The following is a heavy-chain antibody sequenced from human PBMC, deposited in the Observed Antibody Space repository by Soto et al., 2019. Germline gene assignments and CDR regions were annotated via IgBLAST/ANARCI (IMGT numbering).Heavy chain of an antibody. CDR2: ISYDGSNK. V-gene: IGHV3-30*03. J-gene: IGHJ3*02. Sequence: QVQLVESGGGVVQPGRSLRLSCAASGFTFSSYGMHWVRQAPGKGLEWVAVISYDGSNKYYADSVKGRFTISRDNSKNTLYLQMHCLGAEDRAVYYCADLPREGQQLVYYDAFDIWGQGTMFTVSS. D-gene: IGHD6-13*01. CDR3: ADLPREGQQLVYYDAFDI. CDR1: GFTFSSYG.